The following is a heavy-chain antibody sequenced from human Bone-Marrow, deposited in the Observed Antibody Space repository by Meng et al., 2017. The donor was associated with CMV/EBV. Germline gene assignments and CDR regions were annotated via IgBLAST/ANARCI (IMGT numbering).Heavy chain of an antibody. CDR1: GFTFSDYY. CDR2: ISNSGSNI. CDR3: ARGVVVAAILGY. V-gene: IGHV3-11*01. J-gene: IGHJ4*02. Sequence: GESLKISCAASGFTFSDYYMTWIRQAPGKGLEWVSCISNSGSNIYYADSVKGRFTISRDNAKNSLYLQMNSLRAEDTAVYYCARGVVVAAILGYWGQGTLVTVSP. D-gene: IGHD2-15*01.